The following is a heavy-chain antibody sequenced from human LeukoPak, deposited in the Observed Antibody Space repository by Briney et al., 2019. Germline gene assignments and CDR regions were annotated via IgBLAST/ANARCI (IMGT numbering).Heavy chain of an antibody. V-gene: IGHV3-48*03. CDR1: GFTFSNYE. Sequence: PGGSLRLSCAASGFTFSNYEMNWVRQAPGKGLEWVSYISSSGGTIYYADSVEGRFTISRDNAKNALYLQMNSLRAEDTAVYYCARTRRMYYWGQGTLVTVSS. J-gene: IGHJ4*02. CDR2: ISSSGGTI. CDR3: ARTRRMYY.